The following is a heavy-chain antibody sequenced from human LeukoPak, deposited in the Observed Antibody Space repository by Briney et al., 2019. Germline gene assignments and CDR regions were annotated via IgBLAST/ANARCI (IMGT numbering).Heavy chain of an antibody. CDR1: GFTFSDYY. V-gene: IGHV3-11*04. Sequence: KSGGSLRLSCAASGFTFSDYYMSWIRQAPGKGLEWISYISSSGSTIYYADSVKGRFTISRDNAKNSLYLQMNSLRAEDTAVYYCARDGGYNWNDVVPSDAFDIWGQGTMVTVSS. J-gene: IGHJ3*02. D-gene: IGHD1-1*01. CDR2: ISSSGSTI. CDR3: ARDGGYNWNDVVPSDAFDI.